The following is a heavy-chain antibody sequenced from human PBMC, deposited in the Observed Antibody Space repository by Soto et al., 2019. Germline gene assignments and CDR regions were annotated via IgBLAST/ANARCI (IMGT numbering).Heavy chain of an antibody. CDR1: GFDFNNYW. V-gene: IGHV3-74*03. CDR2: INGDGSDT. Sequence: PGGSLRLSCGASGFDFNNYWMHWVRQDPGKGLVWVSRINGDGSDTKYADSVKGRFTISRDNAKKTVYLQMNSLRAEDTAVYYCARDQTTGDWFDASGQATLVTVSS. CDR3: ARDQTTGDWFDA. J-gene: IGHJ5*02. D-gene: IGHD4-17*01.